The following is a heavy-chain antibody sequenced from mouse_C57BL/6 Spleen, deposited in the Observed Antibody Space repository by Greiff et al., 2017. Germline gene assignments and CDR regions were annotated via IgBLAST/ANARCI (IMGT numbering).Heavy chain of an antibody. CDR3: ARAQFITTVVRYFDV. D-gene: IGHD1-1*01. CDR1: GYTFTSYW. J-gene: IGHJ1*03. V-gene: IGHV1-59*01. Sequence: QVQLQQPGAELVRPGTSVKLSCKASGYTFTSYWMHWVKQRPGQGLEWIGVIDPSDSYTNYNQKFKGKATLTVDTSSSTAYMQLSSLTSEDSAVYYCARAQFITTVVRYFDVWGTGTTVTVSS. CDR2: IDPSDSYT.